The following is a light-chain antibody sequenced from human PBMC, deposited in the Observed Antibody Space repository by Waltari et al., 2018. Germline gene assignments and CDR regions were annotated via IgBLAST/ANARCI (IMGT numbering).Light chain of an antibody. CDR2: IDGGGGQ. CDR3: QTWDPDTVV. J-gene: IGLJ2*01. CDR1: SEPSAYA. V-gene: IGLV4-69*01. Sequence: QLAVTQSPSASASLGASVKLTCTLSSEPSAYAIAWHQHQPEKGPRFLMKIDGGGGQTKGDGIPDRFSGVSSGAERYLTISSLQYEDEAAYYCQTWDPDTVVFGGGTKLTV.